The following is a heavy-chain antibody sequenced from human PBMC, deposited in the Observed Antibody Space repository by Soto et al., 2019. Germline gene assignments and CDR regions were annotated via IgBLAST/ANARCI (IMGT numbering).Heavy chain of an antibody. V-gene: IGHV4-31*06. CDR3: TAHAEGTAY. J-gene: IGHJ4*02. CDR2: IFYSGYT. D-gene: IGHD5-18*01. Sequence: QVQLQESGPGLVKPSQTLSLNCSVSGGSISSGSFYCSWIRQHPGKGLEWIGYIFYSGYTSYNPSLKSRVTMSVDTSKNQCSLKLNSGTAADTAVYYCTAHAEGTAYWGQGTLVTVTS. CDR1: GGSISSGSFY.